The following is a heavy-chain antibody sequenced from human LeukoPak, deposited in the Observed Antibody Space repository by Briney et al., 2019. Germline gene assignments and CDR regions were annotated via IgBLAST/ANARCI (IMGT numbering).Heavy chain of an antibody. V-gene: IGHV3-30*04. D-gene: IGHD3-22*01. CDR2: ISYDGSNK. Sequence: GGSLRLSCAASGFTFSSYAMHWVRQAPGKGLEWVAVISYDGSNKYYADSVKGRFTISRDNSKNTLYLQMNSLRAEDTAVYYCAKDQEMIVVVIGFSYDYWGQGTLVTVSS. J-gene: IGHJ4*02. CDR1: GFTFSSYA. CDR3: AKDQEMIVVVIGFSYDY.